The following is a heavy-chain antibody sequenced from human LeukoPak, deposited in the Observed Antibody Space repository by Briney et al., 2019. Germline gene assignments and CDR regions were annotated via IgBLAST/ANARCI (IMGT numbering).Heavy chain of an antibody. V-gene: IGHV3-30*02. J-gene: IGHJ4*02. CDR1: GFTFSSYA. CDR3: AREARYCSSSSCDYFDY. CDR2: IPYDGSNK. D-gene: IGHD2-2*01. Sequence: PGGSLRLSCAASGFTFSSYAMSWVRQAPGKGLEWVAFIPYDGSNKHYADSVKGRFTISRDNSKNTLDLQMNSLRAEDTAVYYCAREARYCSSSSCDYFDYWGQGTLVTVSS.